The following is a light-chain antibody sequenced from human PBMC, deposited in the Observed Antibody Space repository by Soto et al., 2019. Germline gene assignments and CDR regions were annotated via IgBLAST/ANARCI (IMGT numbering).Light chain of an antibody. CDR1: QSVSSY. Sequence: EIVLTQSPATLSLSPGERATLSCRASQSVSSYLAWYQQKPGQAPRLLIYDASNRASGIPTRFSGSGSGTDFPLTISSVEPEDFADYYYQQRSNGFTFGPGTKVDIK. J-gene: IGKJ3*01. V-gene: IGKV3-11*01. CDR2: DAS. CDR3: QQRSNGFT.